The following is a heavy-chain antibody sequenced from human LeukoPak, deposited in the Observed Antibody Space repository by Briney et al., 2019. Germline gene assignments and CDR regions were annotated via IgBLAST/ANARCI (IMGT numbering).Heavy chain of an antibody. D-gene: IGHD3-10*01. V-gene: IGHV3-NL1*01. CDR2: IYSDGRT. J-gene: IGHJ3*02. CDR3: ARSRAGSGSYFGAFDI. Sequence: GGSLRLSCAASGFTFSTYGIHWVRQAPGKGLEWVSVIYSDGRTYYTDSVKGRFTISRDNSKNTLYLQMNSLRAEDTAVYYCARSRAGSGSYFGAFDIWGQGTMVTVSS. CDR1: GFTFSTYG.